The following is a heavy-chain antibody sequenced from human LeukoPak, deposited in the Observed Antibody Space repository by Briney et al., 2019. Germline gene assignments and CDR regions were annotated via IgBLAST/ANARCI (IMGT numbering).Heavy chain of an antibody. CDR2: IYYSGST. J-gene: IGHJ4*02. CDR3: ARLSPPYGSGSYPPGPLDY. CDR1: GGSISSYY. D-gene: IGHD3-10*01. V-gene: IGHV4-59*08. Sequence: SETLSLTCTVSGGSISSYYWSWIRQPPGKGLEWIGYIYYSGSTNYNPSLKSRVTISVDTSKNQFSLKLSSVTAADTAVYYCARLSPPYGSGSYPPGPLDYWGQGTLVTVSS.